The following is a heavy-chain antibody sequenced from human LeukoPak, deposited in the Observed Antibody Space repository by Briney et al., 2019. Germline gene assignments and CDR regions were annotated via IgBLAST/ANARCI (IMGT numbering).Heavy chain of an antibody. CDR3: ARAPVRAAAWVDY. CDR1: GFTFSSYG. CDR2: IWYDGSNK. V-gene: IGHV3-33*01. J-gene: IGHJ4*02. D-gene: IGHD6-13*01. Sequence: PGGSLRLSCAASGFTFSSYGMHWVRQAPGKGLEWVAVIWYDGSNKYYADSVKGRFTISRDNSKNTLYLQMNSLRAEDTAVYYCARAPVRAAAWVDYWGQGTLVTVSS.